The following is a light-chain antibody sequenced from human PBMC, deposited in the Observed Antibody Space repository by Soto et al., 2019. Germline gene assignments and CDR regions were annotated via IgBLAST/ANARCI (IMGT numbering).Light chain of an antibody. V-gene: IGKV3-20*01. J-gene: IGKJ1*01. CDR1: QSVIGRY. CDR2: GAS. Sequence: IVLTQSPGTLSLSPLDRATLSFMSSQSVIGRYLAWYHQKPGQAPRLLIYGASGRATGIPDRFSGSGSGTNFTLTISRLEPEDFAMYYCQQYSDSPPTFGQGTKVDIK. CDR3: QQYSDSPPT.